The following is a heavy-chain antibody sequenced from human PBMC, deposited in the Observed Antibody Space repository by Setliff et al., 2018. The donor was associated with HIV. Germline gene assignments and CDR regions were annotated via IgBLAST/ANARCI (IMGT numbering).Heavy chain of an antibody. D-gene: IGHD3-22*01. CDR2: THASGTT. CDR1: GGSISGDF. J-gene: IGHJ4*02. Sequence: SETLSLTCTVSGGSISGDFWTWIRQPAGEGLEWIGRTHASGTTQCEPSLKNRCSMSIDTSKNQFSLKLSSVTAADTAVYSCARHVARFDYDTGGYYVSHFDYWGQGTQVTVSS. CDR3: ARHVARFDYDTGGYYVSHFDY. V-gene: IGHV4-4*07.